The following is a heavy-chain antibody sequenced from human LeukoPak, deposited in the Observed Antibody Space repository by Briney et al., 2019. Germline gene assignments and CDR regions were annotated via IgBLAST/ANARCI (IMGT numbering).Heavy chain of an antibody. Sequence: GGSLRLSCAASGFTFSSYAMTWVRQAPRKGLEWVSCISGSGGRTYYADSVKGRFTISRDNSKNTLYLQMNSLRADDTAVYYCAKDEDSVPGGMDVWGQGTTVTVSS. V-gene: IGHV3-23*01. CDR1: GFTFSSYA. D-gene: IGHD2-8*02. CDR2: ISGSGGRT. J-gene: IGHJ6*02. CDR3: AKDEDSVPGGMDV.